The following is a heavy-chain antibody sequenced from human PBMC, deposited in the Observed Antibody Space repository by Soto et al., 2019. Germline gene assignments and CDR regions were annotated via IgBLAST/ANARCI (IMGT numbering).Heavy chain of an antibody. V-gene: IGHV1-69*13. J-gene: IGHJ6*02. Sequence: SVKASSKDSGGTFSSYAISWVRQAPGQGLEWMGGIIPIFGTANYAQKFQGRVTITADESTSTAYMELSSLRSEDTAVYCCARDREYDSSGYYYGTGYYYYGMDVWGQGTTVTVSS. CDR2: IIPIFGTA. CDR3: ARDREYDSSGYYYGTGYYYYGMDV. CDR1: GGTFSSYA. D-gene: IGHD3-22*01.